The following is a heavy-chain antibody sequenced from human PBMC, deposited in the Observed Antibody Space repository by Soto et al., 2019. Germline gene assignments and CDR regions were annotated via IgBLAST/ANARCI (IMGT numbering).Heavy chain of an antibody. D-gene: IGHD5-12*01. Sequence: SGPTLVNPTQTLTPTCTFSGFSLSTSGMCVSWIRQPPGKALEWLALIDWDDDKYYSTSLKTRLTISKDTSKNQVVLTMTNMDPVDKATYYCARIKESRSDGYNYDYWGQGTLVTVSS. CDR2: IDWDDDK. CDR3: ARIKESRSDGYNYDY. CDR1: GFSLSTSGMC. J-gene: IGHJ4*02. V-gene: IGHV2-70*01.